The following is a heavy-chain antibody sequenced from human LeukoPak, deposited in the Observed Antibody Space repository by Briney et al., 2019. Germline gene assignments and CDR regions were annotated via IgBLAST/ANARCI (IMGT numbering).Heavy chain of an antibody. CDR2: IIPIFNTT. CDR3: AKSNGYGLIDI. J-gene: IGHJ3*02. V-gene: IGHV1-69*06. D-gene: IGHD3-22*01. Sequence: GTSVKVSCKASGDTFSIYAFSWVRQAPEQGLEWMGGIIPIFNTTQYAQKFQARVTITADTTTNTAFMELTSLRFEDTAVYYCAKSNGYGLIDIWGQGTMVTVSS. CDR1: GDTFSIYA.